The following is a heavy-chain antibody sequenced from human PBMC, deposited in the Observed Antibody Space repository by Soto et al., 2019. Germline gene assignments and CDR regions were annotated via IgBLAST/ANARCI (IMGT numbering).Heavy chain of an antibody. CDR3: ARLKGISDGDYHSYYYYYMDL. D-gene: IGHD4-17*01. V-gene: IGHV3-11*01. CDR1: GFTFSDYY. J-gene: IGHJ6*03. CDR2: ISSSGSTI. Sequence: QVQLVESGGGLVKPGGSLRLSCAASGFTFSDYYMSWIRQAPGKGLEWVSYISSSGSTIYYADSVKGRFTISRDNAKNSLYLQKNSLRAKEQAVYYCARLKGISDGDYHSYYYYYMDLWGKGTTVTVSS.